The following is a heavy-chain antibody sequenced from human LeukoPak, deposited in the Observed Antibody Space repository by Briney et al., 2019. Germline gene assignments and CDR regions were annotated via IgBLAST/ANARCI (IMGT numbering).Heavy chain of an antibody. CDR2: MNPNSGNT. J-gene: IGHJ6*03. CDR3: ARGGDPIVVVPPAPSWDYYYYYMDV. Sequence: ASVKVSCKASGYTFTSYDINWVRQATGQGLEWMGWMNPNSGNTGYAQKFQGRVTITRNTSISTAYMELSSLRSEDTAVYYCARGGDPIVVVPPAPSWDYYYYYMDVWGKGTTVTVSS. D-gene: IGHD2-2*01. V-gene: IGHV1-8*03. CDR1: GYTFTSYD.